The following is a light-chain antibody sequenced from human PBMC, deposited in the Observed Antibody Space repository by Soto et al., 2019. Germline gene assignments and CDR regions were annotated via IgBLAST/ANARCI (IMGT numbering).Light chain of an antibody. Sequence: EIVLTQSPGTLSLSPGDRATLSCRASQSVSSIYLAWYQQKPGQAPRLLIYGASSRATGIPDRFSGSGSGTDCTRTISRLEPEDVAVYYCQQYGSSPPFTVGPGTKVDIK. CDR3: QQYGSSPPFT. V-gene: IGKV3-20*01. CDR2: GAS. CDR1: QSVSSIY. J-gene: IGKJ3*01.